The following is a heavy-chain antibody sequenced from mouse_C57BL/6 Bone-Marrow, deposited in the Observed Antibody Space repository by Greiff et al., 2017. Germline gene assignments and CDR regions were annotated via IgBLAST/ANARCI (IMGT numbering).Heavy chain of an antibody. CDR2: ISNGGGST. V-gene: IGHV5-12*01. CDR1: GFTFSDYY. CDR3: ARDYSNPRAMDY. J-gene: IGHJ4*01. D-gene: IGHD2-5*01. Sequence: EVQLQESGGGLVQPGGSLKLSCAASGFTFSDYYMYWVRQTPEKRLEWVAYISNGGGSTYYPDTVKGRFTISRDNAKNTLYLQMSRLKSEDTAMYYCARDYSNPRAMDYWGQGTSVTVSS.